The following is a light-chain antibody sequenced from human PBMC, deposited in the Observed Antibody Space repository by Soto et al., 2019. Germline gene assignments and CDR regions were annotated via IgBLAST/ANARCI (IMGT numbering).Light chain of an antibody. Sequence: VVTQEPSLTVSPGGTVTLTCGSSPGAVTNGHYTYWFQQKPGQAPRTLIYDTTNRHSWTPARFSGSLLGGKAALTLSGAQPEDEAEYYCLLSYNGPYVFGTGTELTVL. V-gene: IGLV7-46*01. CDR3: LLSYNGPYV. CDR1: PGAVTNGHY. CDR2: DTT. J-gene: IGLJ1*01.